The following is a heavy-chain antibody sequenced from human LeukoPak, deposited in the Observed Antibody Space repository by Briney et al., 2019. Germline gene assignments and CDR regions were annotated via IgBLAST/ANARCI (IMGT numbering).Heavy chain of an antibody. J-gene: IGHJ6*03. Sequence: GGSPRLSCAASGFTFSRHWMTWVRQATGKGREWVANIKEDRSEKYYVDSVKGRFTISRDNAKNSLYLQMNSLRAEDTAVYYCARVVLYYSYMDVWGKGTTVTVSS. CDR2: IKEDRSEK. CDR1: GFTFSRHW. D-gene: IGHD6-13*01. CDR3: ARVVLYYSYMDV. V-gene: IGHV3-7*01.